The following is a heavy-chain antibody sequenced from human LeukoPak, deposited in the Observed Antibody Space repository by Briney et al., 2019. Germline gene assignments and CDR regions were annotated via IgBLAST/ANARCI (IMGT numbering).Heavy chain of an antibody. V-gene: IGHV1-24*01. CDR1: GYTLTELS. Sequence: ASVKVSCKVSGYTLTELSMHWVRQAPGKGLEWMGGFDPEDGETIYAQKCQGRVTMTEDTSTDTAYMELSSLRSEDTAVYYCATVMFDRPSTFYYWGQGTLVTVSS. CDR2: FDPEDGET. CDR3: ATVMFDRPSTFYY. D-gene: IGHD3-22*01. J-gene: IGHJ4*02.